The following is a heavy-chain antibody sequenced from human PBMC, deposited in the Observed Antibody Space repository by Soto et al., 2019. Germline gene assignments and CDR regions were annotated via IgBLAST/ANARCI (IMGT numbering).Heavy chain of an antibody. J-gene: IGHJ6*02. D-gene: IGHD6-13*01. Sequence: GGSLRLSCAASGFTVSSDYMSWVRQAPGKGLEWVSVIYSGGSKCCTDSVKGRYTISRDNTKNTQYLQMNSLRAEDTAVYYCARDSTYSSSLLHYGMDVWGQGTTVTVSS. CDR1: GFTVSSDY. CDR2: IYSGGSK. V-gene: IGHV3-53*01. CDR3: ARDSTYSSSLLHYGMDV.